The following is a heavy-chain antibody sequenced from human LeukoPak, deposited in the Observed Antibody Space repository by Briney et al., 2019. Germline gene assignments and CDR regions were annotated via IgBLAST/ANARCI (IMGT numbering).Heavy chain of an antibody. CDR1: GGSFSNYA. CDR2: IIPIFGTT. CDR3: ASRDSGEHPAEGFQP. Sequence: SVKVSCKASGGSFSNYAISWVRQAPGQGLEWMGGIIPIFGTTHHSQKFQGRVTITADESTSTAYMELSSLRSEDTAAYYCASRDSGEHPAEGFQPWGRGTLVTVSS. V-gene: IGHV1-69*13. D-gene: IGHD4-17*01. J-gene: IGHJ1*01.